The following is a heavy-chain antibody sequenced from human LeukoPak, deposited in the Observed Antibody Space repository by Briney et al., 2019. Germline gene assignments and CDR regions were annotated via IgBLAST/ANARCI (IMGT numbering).Heavy chain of an antibody. J-gene: IGHJ4*02. D-gene: IGHD5-12*01. CDR1: GFPFNIYG. Sequence: GGSLRLSCAASGFPFNIYGMHWVRQAPGKGLEWVAVIWYDGSNKYYADSVKGRFTISRDNSKNTLYLQMNSLRAEDTAVYYCARDSFQWLRLDYWGQGTLVTVSS. CDR2: IWYDGSNK. CDR3: ARDSFQWLRLDY. V-gene: IGHV3-33*01.